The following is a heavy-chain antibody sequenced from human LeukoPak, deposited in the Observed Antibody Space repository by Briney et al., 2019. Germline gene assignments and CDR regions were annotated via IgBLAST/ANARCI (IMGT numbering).Heavy chain of an antibody. D-gene: IGHD3-10*01. V-gene: IGHV1-69*01. CDR2: IIPIFGTA. CDR1: GGTFSSYA. Sequence: SVKVSCTASGGTFSSYAISWVRQAPGQGLEWMGGIIPIFGTANYAQKFQGRVTITADESTSTAYMELSSLRSEDTAVYYCARASMVRGVIFFDYWGQGTVVTVSS. CDR3: ARASMVRGVIFFDY. J-gene: IGHJ4*02.